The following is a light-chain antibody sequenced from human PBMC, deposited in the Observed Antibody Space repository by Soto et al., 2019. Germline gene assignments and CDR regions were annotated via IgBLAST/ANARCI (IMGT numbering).Light chain of an antibody. Sequence: EIVLTQSPGTLSLSPGERATLSCRASQRVSSTYLAWYQQKPGQAPRLLIYGASNRATGIPDRFSGSGSVTDFTLTISRLEPEDFAVYYCQQYGSSPVTFGQGTKLEIK. V-gene: IGKV3-20*01. CDR3: QQYGSSPVT. CDR1: QRVSSTY. J-gene: IGKJ2*01. CDR2: GAS.